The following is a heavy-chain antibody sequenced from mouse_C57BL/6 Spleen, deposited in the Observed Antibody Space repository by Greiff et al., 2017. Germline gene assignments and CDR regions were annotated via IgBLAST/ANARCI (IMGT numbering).Heavy chain of an antibody. CDR3: ARGTTSFGMDY. CDR1: GYAFSSYW. CDR2: IYPGDGDT. Sequence: QVTLKVSGAELVKPGASVKISCKASGYAFSSYWMNWVKQRPGKGLEWIGQIYPGDGDTNYNGKFKGKATLTADKSSSTAYMQLSSLTSEDSAVYFCARGTTSFGMDYWGQGTSVTVSS. D-gene: IGHD1-1*01. J-gene: IGHJ4*01. V-gene: IGHV1-80*01.